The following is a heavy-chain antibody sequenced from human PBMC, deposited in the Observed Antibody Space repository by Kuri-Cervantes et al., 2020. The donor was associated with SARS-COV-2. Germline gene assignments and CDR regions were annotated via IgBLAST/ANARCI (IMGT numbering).Heavy chain of an antibody. Sequence: GESLKIPCAASGFTFSSYWMHWVRQAPGKGLVWVSRINSDGSSTSYADSVQGRFTISRDNAKNSLYLQMNSLRAEDTALYYCAKLPQFTHDDYGDYWGQGTLVTVSS. CDR1: GFTFSSYW. D-gene: IGHD4-17*01. J-gene: IGHJ4*02. CDR3: AKLPQFTHDDYGDY. V-gene: IGHV3-74*01. CDR2: INSDGSST.